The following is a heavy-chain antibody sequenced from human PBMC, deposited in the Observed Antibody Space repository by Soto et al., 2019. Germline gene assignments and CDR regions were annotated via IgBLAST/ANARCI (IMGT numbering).Heavy chain of an antibody. CDR3: ARWGGGIDY. V-gene: IGHV4-59*01. CDR1: GGTISSYY. D-gene: IGHD3-16*01. Sequence: LETLSLTCTVSGGTISSYYLSWIRQPTGKGLEWIGYIYYSGSTTYNPSLKSRVTISVDTSKNQFSLRLSSVTAADTAVYYCARWGGGIDYWGQGTLVTVSS. CDR2: IYYSGST. J-gene: IGHJ4*02.